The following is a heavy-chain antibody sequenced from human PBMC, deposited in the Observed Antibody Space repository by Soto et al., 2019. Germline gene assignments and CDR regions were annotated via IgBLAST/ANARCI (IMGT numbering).Heavy chain of an antibody. D-gene: IGHD3-10*01. Sequence: GGSLRLSCAASGFTFSSYAMHWVRQAPGKGLEWVAVISYDGSNKYYADSVKGRFTISRDNSKNTLYLQMNSLRAEDTAVYYCARDGRGHGDYFMDVWGQGTTVTVSS. V-gene: IGHV3-30-3*01. CDR3: ARDGRGHGDYFMDV. J-gene: IGHJ6*03. CDR2: ISYDGSNK. CDR1: GFTFSSYA.